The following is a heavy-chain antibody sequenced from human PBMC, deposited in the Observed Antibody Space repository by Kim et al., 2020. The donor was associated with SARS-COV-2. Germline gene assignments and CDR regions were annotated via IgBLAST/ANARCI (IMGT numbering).Heavy chain of an antibody. J-gene: IGHJ5*02. Sequence: SETLSLTCAVYGGSFSGYYWSWIRQPPGKGLEWIGEINHSGSTNYNPSLKSRVTISVDTSKNQFSLKLSSVTAADTAVYYCARLGAGSSPKNWFDPWGQGTLVTVSS. V-gene: IGHV4-34*01. CDR3: ARLGAGSSPKNWFDP. CDR1: GGSFSGYY. D-gene: IGHD6-6*01. CDR2: INHSGST.